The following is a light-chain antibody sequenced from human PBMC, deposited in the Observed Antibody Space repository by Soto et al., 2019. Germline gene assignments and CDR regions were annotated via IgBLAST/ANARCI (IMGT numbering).Light chain of an antibody. J-gene: IGKJ4*01. CDR1: QSVSTD. CDR2: GAS. Sequence: EIVMMQSPATLSVSPGERATLSCRTSQSVSTDLAWYQQKPGQAPRLLIYGASTRATGVPARFSGSGSGTEFTLTISGLQSEDFATYYCQQYNNWPVTFGGGTKVDIK. V-gene: IGKV3-15*01. CDR3: QQYNNWPVT.